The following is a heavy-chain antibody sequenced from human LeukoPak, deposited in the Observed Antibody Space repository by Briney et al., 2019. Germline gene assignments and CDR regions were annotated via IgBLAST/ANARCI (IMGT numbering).Heavy chain of an antibody. CDR1: GFTFDDYG. CDR3: AKNRGYTYGTDPLDY. J-gene: IGHJ4*02. Sequence: PGGSLRLSCAASGFTFDDYGMSWVRQAPGKGLEWVSAISGSGGSTYYADSVKGRFTISRDNSINTLYLQMNSLRAEDTAVYYCAKNRGYTYGTDPLDYWGQGTLVTVSS. CDR2: ISGSGGST. V-gene: IGHV3-23*01. D-gene: IGHD5-18*01.